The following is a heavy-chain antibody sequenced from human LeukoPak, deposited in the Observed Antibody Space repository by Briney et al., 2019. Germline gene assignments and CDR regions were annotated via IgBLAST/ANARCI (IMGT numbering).Heavy chain of an antibody. Sequence: ASETLSLTCTVSGGSMTTHHWNWIRQTPGKGLEWIGYVFDSGRTKENPSLKSRVTLSADTSKNQLSLRLSSVTAADTAVYYCTTIKRGNIFGYFDFWGRGILVTVSS. CDR1: GGSMTTHH. D-gene: IGHD5-18*01. CDR2: VFDSGRT. V-gene: IGHV4-59*11. CDR3: TTIKRGNIFGYFDF. J-gene: IGHJ4*02.